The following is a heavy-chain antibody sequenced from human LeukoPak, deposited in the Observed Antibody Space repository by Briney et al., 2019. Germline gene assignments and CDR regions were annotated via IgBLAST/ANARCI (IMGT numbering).Heavy chain of an antibody. CDR2: IYYNRSI. CDR1: GAPISSGTYY. V-gene: IGHV4-31*03. D-gene: IGHD5-18*01. Sequence: SQTLSLTCTVSGAPISSGTYYWSWIRQHPGKGLEWIGYIYYNRSIYYNPSLKSRVTISVGTSKNQFSLKLSSVTAADTAVYYCARDLLDTAMVHYWYFDLWGRGTLVTVSS. CDR3: ARDLLDTAMVHYWYFDL. J-gene: IGHJ2*01.